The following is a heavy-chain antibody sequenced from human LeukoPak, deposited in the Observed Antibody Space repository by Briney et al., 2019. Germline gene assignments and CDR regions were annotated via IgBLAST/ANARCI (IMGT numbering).Heavy chain of an antibody. CDR2: IRNKVNSYTT. D-gene: IGHD4/OR15-4a*01. CDR1: GFIFSDHY. Sequence: GGSLRLSCAASGFIFSDHYMDWVRQAPGKGLEWVGRIRNKVNSYTTEYAAAVKGRFIISRDDSKNSLHLQMNSLKTEDTAVYNCIRASAFGARHYGMDVWGQGTTVTVSS. J-gene: IGHJ6*02. V-gene: IGHV3-72*01. CDR3: IRASAFGARHYGMDV.